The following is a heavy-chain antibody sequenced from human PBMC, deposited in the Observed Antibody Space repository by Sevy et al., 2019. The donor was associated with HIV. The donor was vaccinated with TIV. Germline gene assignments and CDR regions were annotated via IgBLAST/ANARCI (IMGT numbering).Heavy chain of an antibody. CDR3: ARVWNSDYYDSSGPNWFDS. CDR2: INPNSGGT. D-gene: IGHD3-22*01. J-gene: IGHJ5*01. Sequence: ASVNVSCKASGYTFTGYSMHWVRQAPGQGLEWMGWINPNSGGTNYAQKFQGRVTMTRDTSISTAYMELSRLRSDDTAVYYCARVWNSDYYDSSGPNWFDSWGQGTLVTVSS. V-gene: IGHV1-2*02. CDR1: GYTFTGYS.